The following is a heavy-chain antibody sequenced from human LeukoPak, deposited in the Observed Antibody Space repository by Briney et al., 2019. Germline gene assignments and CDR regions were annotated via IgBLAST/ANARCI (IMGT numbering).Heavy chain of an antibody. V-gene: IGHV4-59*12. CDR3: AREIVGGFNPGAY. J-gene: IGHJ4*02. Sequence: SETLSLTCTVSGDSISSYYWNWVRQSPGKGLEWIGYIYYSGSTNCDPSLKSRVTISIDTSKNQFSLKLRSVTAADTAVYYCAREIVGGFNPGAYWGQGTLVTVSS. D-gene: IGHD1-14*01. CDR1: GDSISSYY. CDR2: IYYSGST.